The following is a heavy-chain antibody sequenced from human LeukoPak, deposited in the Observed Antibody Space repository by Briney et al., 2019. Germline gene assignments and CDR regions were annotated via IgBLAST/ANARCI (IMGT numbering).Heavy chain of an antibody. D-gene: IGHD3-10*01. CDR1: GYSFTGYF. J-gene: IGHJ5*02. V-gene: IGHV1-2*02. CDR3: ARVRGGFHYGSGSRIPWGWFDP. Sequence: GASVKVSCKASGYSFTGYFMQWVRQAPGQGLEWMGWINPNSGDTNYAQKFQGRVTITADESTSTAYMELSSLRSEDTAVYYCARVRGGFHYGSGSRIPWGWFDPWGQGTLVTVSS. CDR2: INPNSGDT.